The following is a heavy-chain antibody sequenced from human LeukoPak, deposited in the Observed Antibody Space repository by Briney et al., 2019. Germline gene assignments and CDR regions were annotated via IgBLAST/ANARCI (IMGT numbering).Heavy chain of an antibody. CDR2: ISYDGNNK. CDR3: ARVPSRIAARPSYFDY. CDR1: GFTFSSYA. V-gene: IGHV3-30*03. J-gene: IGHJ4*02. D-gene: IGHD6-6*01. Sequence: GGSLRLSCAASGFTFSSYAMSWVRQAPGNGLEWVGVISYDGNNKYSADSVKGRFTISRDNSENTLYLLMNSLRPEDTAVYYCARVPSRIAARPSYFDYWGQGTLVTVSS.